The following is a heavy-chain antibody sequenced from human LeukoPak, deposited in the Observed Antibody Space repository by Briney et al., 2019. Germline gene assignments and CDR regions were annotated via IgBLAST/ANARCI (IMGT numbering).Heavy chain of an antibody. CDR1: GYSFTSYW. J-gene: IGHJ4*02. V-gene: IGHV5-51*01. CDR2: IYPGDSDT. CDR3: ARSGYSYGYTFDC. D-gene: IGHD5-18*01. Sequence: RGESLKISCQGSGYSFTSYWIGWVRQLPGKGLEWMGIIYPGDSDTRYSPSFQGQVTISADKSISTAYLQWSSLKASDTAMYYCARSGYSYGYTFDCWGQGTLVTVSS.